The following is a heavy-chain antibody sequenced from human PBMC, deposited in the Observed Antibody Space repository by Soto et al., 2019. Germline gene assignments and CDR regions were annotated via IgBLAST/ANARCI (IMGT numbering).Heavy chain of an antibody. CDR2: ITGSGGGT. CDR3: AKRPLTAAGFDY. J-gene: IGHJ4*02. V-gene: IGHV3-23*01. CDR1: GFTFSNYA. D-gene: IGHD6-13*01. Sequence: EVQLLESGGGLVQPGGSLRLSCAASGFTFSNYAMTWVRQAPGKGLEWVSVITGSGGGTYFVDSVKGRFTISRDNSKNTVYLQMNSLRADDMAVYYCAKRPLTAAGFDYWGQGTLVTVSS.